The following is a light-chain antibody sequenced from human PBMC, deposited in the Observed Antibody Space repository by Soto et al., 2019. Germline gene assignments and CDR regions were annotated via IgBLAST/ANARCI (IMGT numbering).Light chain of an antibody. Sequence: DIQMTQSPPSLSASIGDRVTISCRASQNIGSHLNWYQQRPGKAPSLLIYMTSTLQSGVASRFSGGGSGTDFTLTISSLQREDSATYFCQQSYTPPYIFGLGTKVEI. J-gene: IGKJ1*01. CDR3: QQSYTPPYI. CDR2: MTS. V-gene: IGKV1-39*01. CDR1: QNIGSH.